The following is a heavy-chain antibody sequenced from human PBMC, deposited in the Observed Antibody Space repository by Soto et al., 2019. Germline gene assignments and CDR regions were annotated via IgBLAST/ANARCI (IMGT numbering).Heavy chain of an antibody. J-gene: IGHJ5*02. CDR2: INPSGGST. V-gene: IGHV1-46*01. CDR1: GYTFTSYY. D-gene: IGHD6-13*01. CDR3: ALSIAAAGRGTWFDP. Sequence: VASVKVSCKASGYTFTSYYMHWVRQAPGQGLEWMGIINPSGGSTSYAQKFQGRVTMTRDTSTSTVYMELSSLRSEDTAVYYCALSIAAAGRGTWFDPWGQGTLVTVSS.